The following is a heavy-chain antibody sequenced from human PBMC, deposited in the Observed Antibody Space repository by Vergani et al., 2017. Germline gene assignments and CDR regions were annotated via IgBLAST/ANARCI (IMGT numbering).Heavy chain of an antibody. J-gene: IGHJ3*01. Sequence: QVQLQASGPGRVKPSQTLSLTCTMSGGSISAGYYFWSWIRQPAGKGLEWLGHISASGNASHSPSLKTRVSMSVYTAKNQFSRTVTSVTAADTAIYFCARRSGGYYSGGKVHPLRTAFDVWGHGTVVTVSS. D-gene: IGHD2-15*01. CDR2: ISASGNA. V-gene: IGHV4-61*02. CDR3: ARRSGGYYSGGKVHPLRTAFDV. CDR1: GGSISAGYYF.